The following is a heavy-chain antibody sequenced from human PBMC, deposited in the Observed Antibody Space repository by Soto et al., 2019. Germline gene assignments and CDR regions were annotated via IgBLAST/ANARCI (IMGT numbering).Heavy chain of an antibody. CDR2: ISNSGST. CDR3: ATESGSTYGYFDH. D-gene: IGHD5-18*01. J-gene: IGHJ4*02. Sequence: SETLSLTCTVSGGSISSYYWSWIRQPPGKGLEWIGYISNSGSTGYNPSLKTRLSMSVDRSKNQFTLRLTSVTAADTAVYFCATESGSTYGYFDHWGQGTQVTVSS. CDR1: GGSISSYY. V-gene: IGHV4-59*04.